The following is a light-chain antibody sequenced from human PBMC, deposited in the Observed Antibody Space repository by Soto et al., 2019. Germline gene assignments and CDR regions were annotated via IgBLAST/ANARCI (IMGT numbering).Light chain of an antibody. J-gene: IGKJ3*01. CDR1: QSVNSNY. CDR2: GAS. Sequence: EIVLTHSPGTLSVSPGERVTLSCRASQSVNSNYLAWYQQRPGQAPRLLIFGASYRATGIPDRFSGSGSGTDFPLTISRLEHEDFAVYYCQQYSSSPPEFTFGPGTKVDS. CDR3: QQYSSSPPEFT. V-gene: IGKV3-20*01.